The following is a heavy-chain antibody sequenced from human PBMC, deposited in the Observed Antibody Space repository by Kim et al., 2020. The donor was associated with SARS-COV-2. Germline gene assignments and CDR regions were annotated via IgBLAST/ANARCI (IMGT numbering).Heavy chain of an antibody. D-gene: IGHD3-22*01. Sequence: GGSLRLSCAASGFTFDDYTMHWVRQAPGKGLEWVSLISWDGGSTYYADSVKGRFTISRDNSKNSLYLQMNSLRTEDTALYYCAKDIAFRAPLRGSGSLVDYWGQGTLVTVSS. V-gene: IGHV3-43*01. CDR3: AKDIAFRAPLRGSGSLVDY. J-gene: IGHJ4*02. CDR1: GFTFDDYT. CDR2: ISWDGGST.